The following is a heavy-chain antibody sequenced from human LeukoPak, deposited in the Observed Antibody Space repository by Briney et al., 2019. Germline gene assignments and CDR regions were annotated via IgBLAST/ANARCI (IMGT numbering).Heavy chain of an antibody. CDR3: ARVINFYYYMDV. V-gene: IGHV3-48*03. CDR1: GFTFSSYE. J-gene: IGHJ6*03. CDR2: ISSGGSGK. D-gene: IGHD2/OR15-2a*01. Sequence: GGSLRLSCAASGFTFSSYEMNWVRQAPGKGLEWVSYISSGGSGKYYTDSVKGRFTISRDNAKNSLYLQMNSLRAEDTAIYYCARVINFYYYMDVWGKGATVTISS.